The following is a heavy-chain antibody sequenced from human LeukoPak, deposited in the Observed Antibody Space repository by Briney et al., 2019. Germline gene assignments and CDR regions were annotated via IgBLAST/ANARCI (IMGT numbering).Heavy chain of an antibody. CDR2: ISGSGGST. V-gene: IGHV3-23*01. CDR1: GFTFSSYA. Sequence: GGSLRLSCAASGFTFSSYAMSWVRQAPGKGLEWVSVISGSGGSTYYADSVKGRFTVSRDNSKNTLFLQMNSLRAEDTAVYYCAKDGGLWVSAHWGDSWGRGTLVTVSS. CDR3: AKDGGLWVSAHWGDS. D-gene: IGHD7-27*01. J-gene: IGHJ4*02.